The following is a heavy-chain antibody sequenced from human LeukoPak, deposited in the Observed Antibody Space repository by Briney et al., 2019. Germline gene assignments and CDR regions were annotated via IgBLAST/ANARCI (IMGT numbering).Heavy chain of an antibody. D-gene: IGHD1-26*01. V-gene: IGHV4-39*01. J-gene: IGHJ5*02. CDR3: ARHRYSGSYYWFDP. CDR2: IYYSGNT. CDR1: GDSISSSIYY. Sequence: SETLSPTCTVSGDSISSSIYYWGWIRQPPGKGLEWIANIYYSGNTYYNPSLESRVTISVDTSKNQFSLNVSSVTAADTAVYYCARHRYSGSYYWFDPWGQGTLVTVSS.